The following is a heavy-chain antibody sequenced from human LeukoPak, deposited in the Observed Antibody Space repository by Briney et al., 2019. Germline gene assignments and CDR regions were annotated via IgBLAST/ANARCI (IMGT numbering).Heavy chain of an antibody. CDR2: VYTSGST. J-gene: IGHJ4*02. V-gene: IGHV4-4*07. CDR1: GGSISSYY. CDR3: ARGRYSSGWSAQDY. Sequence: SSETLSLTCAVSGGSISSYYWSWIRQPAGKGLEWIGRVYTSGSTNYNPSLKSRVTMSVDTSKNQFSLKLSSVTAADTAVYYCARGRYSSGWSAQDYWGQGTLVTVSS. D-gene: IGHD6-19*01.